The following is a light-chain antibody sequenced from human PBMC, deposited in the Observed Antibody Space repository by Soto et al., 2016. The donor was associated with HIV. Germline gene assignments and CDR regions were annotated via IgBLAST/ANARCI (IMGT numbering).Light chain of an antibody. CDR1: NIGSKS. V-gene: IGLV3-21*03. CDR3: QVWNTGTQYWV. J-gene: IGLJ3*02. CDR2: DDS. Sequence: SYVLTQPPSVSVAPGKTARITCGGNNIGSKSVHWYQQRPGQAPVLVVYDDSDRPSGIPKRFSGSNSGNTATLVIADVEAGDEADYYCQVWNTGTQYWVFGGGTKLTVL.